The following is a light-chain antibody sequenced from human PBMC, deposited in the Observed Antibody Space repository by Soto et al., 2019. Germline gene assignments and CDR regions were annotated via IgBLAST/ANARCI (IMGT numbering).Light chain of an antibody. CDR2: AAS. J-gene: IGKJ4*01. CDR1: QGISGY. V-gene: IGKV1-8*01. CDR3: QQYYSYPLT. Sequence: AIRMTQSPSSFSASTGDRVTITCRASQGISGYLAWYQQKPGKAPKLLIYAASTLQSGVPSRFSGSGSGTDFTLTISCLQSEDFATYYCQQYYSYPLTFGGGTKMDIK.